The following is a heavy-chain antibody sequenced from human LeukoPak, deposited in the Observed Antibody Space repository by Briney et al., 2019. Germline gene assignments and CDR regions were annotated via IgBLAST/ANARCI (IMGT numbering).Heavy chain of an antibody. CDR2: ISSSANTI. CDR1: GFTFSSYA. V-gene: IGHV3-48*03. Sequence: GGSLRLSCAASGFTFSSYAMHWVRQAPGKGLEWVSYISSSANTIYYADSVKGRFTISRDIAKNSLYLQMNSLSDDDTAVYYCARNYHGDYFFDLWGQGTLVTVSS. J-gene: IGHJ4*02. D-gene: IGHD4-17*01. CDR3: ARNYHGDYFFDL.